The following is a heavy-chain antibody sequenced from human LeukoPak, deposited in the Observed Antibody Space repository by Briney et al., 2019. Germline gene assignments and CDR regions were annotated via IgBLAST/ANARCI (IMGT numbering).Heavy chain of an antibody. D-gene: IGHD5-18*01. Sequence: GGSLRLSCTASGFTPGSNDMHWVRQIPGQGLEWVAAVSSGFHAFFADSVQGRFTVSREDARNSLYLQMNSLRAGDTAVYYCVREARGYHYTYFDYWGQGTLVTVSS. CDR1: GFTPGSND. V-gene: IGHV3-13*01. J-gene: IGHJ4*02. CDR3: VREARGYHYTYFDY. CDR2: VSSGFHA.